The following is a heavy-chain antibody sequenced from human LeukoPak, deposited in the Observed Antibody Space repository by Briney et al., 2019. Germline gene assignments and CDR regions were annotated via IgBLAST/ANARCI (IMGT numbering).Heavy chain of an antibody. CDR1: GFTFSCYW. D-gene: IGHD5-18*01. Sequence: PGGSLRLSCAASGFTFSCYWMSWVRQAPGKGLEWVANIKQHGSEKYYVDSVKGRFTISRDNAKNSLYLQMNSRRAEDTAVYYCAREGGYSYGKSYYFYVDVWGKGTTVTVSS. CDR2: IKQHGSEK. CDR3: AREGGYSYGKSYYFYVDV. J-gene: IGHJ6*03. V-gene: IGHV3-7*01.